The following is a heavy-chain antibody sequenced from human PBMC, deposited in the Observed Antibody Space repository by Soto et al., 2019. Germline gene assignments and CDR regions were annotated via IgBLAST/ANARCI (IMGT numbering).Heavy chain of an antibody. V-gene: IGHV3-23*01. Sequence: PGGSLRLSCAAPGLTFRTYAMTWVRQAPGKGLEWVSIISGSGGSTYYADSVKGRFTVSRDNSKNTLYLQMNSLRAEDTAVYYCSNSPEIYDYDTSGYYHYDHWGQGTLVTVSS. D-gene: IGHD3-22*01. CDR3: SNSPEIYDYDTSGYYHYDH. J-gene: IGHJ4*02. CDR2: ISGSGGST. CDR1: GLTFRTYA.